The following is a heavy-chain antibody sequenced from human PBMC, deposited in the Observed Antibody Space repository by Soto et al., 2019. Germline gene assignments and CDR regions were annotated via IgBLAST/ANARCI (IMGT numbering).Heavy chain of an antibody. Sequence: GGSLRLSCAASRFTFSNFCMHWVRQAPGKGLEWVAVVSYDGSNKYYADSVRGRFTISRDNSKNTLYLQLNSLRPEDTAVYYCAKDDGALATAFDAWGQGTLVTVSS. D-gene: IGHD5-12*01. CDR3: AKDDGALATAFDA. CDR1: RFTFSNFC. J-gene: IGHJ4*02. V-gene: IGHV3-30*18. CDR2: VSYDGSNK.